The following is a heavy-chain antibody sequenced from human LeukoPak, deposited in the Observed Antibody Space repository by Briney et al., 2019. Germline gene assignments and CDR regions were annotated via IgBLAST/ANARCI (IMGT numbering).Heavy chain of an antibody. D-gene: IGHD3-10*01. V-gene: IGHV3-53*01. CDR3: GRYLRVRGVLDYMDV. CDR2: IHKNAIT. CDR1: GFTLSSNY. Sequence: GGSLRHSCAASGFTLSSNYMTWVHPAPGKGLDWVSVIHKNAITSYADTVSGRFTSSSDNSKNKLYLQMNNLRADDMAVYYCGRYLRVRGVLDYMDVWGKGATVSVS. J-gene: IGHJ6*03.